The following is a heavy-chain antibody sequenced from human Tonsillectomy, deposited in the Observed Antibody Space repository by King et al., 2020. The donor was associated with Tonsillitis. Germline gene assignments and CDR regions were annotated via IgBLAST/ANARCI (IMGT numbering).Heavy chain of an antibody. V-gene: IGHV3-9*01. Sequence: VQLVESGGGFVQPGRSLRLSCAASGFTFDDYAMHWVRQAPGKGLEGVSGICWNSCSIGYWDSVNGRLTISRDNAKNSLYLQMNSLRAEDTALYYCAKGNKWSGSYGAEYFQHWGQGTLVTVSS. D-gene: IGHD1-26*01. CDR2: ICWNSCSI. CDR3: AKGNKWSGSYGAEYFQH. CDR1: GFTFDDYA. J-gene: IGHJ1*01.